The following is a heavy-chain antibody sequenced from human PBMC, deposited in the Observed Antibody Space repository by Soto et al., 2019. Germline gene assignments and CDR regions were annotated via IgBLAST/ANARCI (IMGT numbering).Heavy chain of an antibody. CDR1: GYTFTSYA. Sequence: ASVKVSFKASGYTFTSYAMHWVRQAPGQRLEWMGWINAGNGNTKYSQKFQGRVTITRDTSASTAYMELSSLRSEDAAVYYCARGGCSGGSCYPYYGMDVWGQGTTVTVSS. J-gene: IGHJ6*02. V-gene: IGHV1-3*01. CDR3: ARGGCSGGSCYPYYGMDV. CDR2: INAGNGNT. D-gene: IGHD2-15*01.